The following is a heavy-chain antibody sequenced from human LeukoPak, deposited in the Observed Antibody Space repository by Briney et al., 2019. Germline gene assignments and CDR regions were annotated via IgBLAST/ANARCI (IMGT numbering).Heavy chain of an antibody. CDR2: MYSGGAI. V-gene: IGHV3-53*01. Sequence: GGSLRLSCAASVSLVSSNYMSWVRQAPGKGLEWVSVMYSGGAIHYADSVKGRSTISRDNSKNTLYLQMNSLRAEDTAMYFCARGQSSGNPDPFDYWGQGTLVIVSS. CDR3: ARGQSSGNPDPFDY. D-gene: IGHD6-19*01. CDR1: VSLVSSNY. J-gene: IGHJ4*02.